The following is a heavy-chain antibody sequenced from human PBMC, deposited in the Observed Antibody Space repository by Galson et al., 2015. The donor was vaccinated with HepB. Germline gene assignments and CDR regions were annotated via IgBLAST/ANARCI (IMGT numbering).Heavy chain of an antibody. CDR3: TTGTGSEWLSSLLTRRTFYYMDV. J-gene: IGHJ6*03. Sequence: SLRLSCAASGFTFSNAWMNWVRQAPGKGLEWVGRIKSKTDGGTTDYAAPVKGRFTISRDDSKNTLYLQMNSLKTEDTAVYYCTTGTGSEWLSSLLTRRTFYYMDVWGKGTTVTVSS. V-gene: IGHV3-15*07. CDR2: IKSKTDGGTT. D-gene: IGHD3-3*01. CDR1: GFTFSNAW.